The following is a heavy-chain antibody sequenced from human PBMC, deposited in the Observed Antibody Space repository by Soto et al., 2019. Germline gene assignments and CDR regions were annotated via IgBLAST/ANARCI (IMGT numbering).Heavy chain of an antibody. J-gene: IGHJ6*03. D-gene: IGHD2-2*01. CDR2: INHSGST. Sequence: GSLRLSCAVYGGSFSGYYWSWIRQPPGKGLEWIGEINHSGSTNYNPSLKSRVTISVDTSKNQFALKLSSVTAADTAVYYCARGRGDVVVPAAPYYYYYYMDVWGKGTTVTVSS. CDR1: GGSFSGYY. V-gene: IGHV4-34*01. CDR3: ARGRGDVVVPAAPYYYYYYMDV.